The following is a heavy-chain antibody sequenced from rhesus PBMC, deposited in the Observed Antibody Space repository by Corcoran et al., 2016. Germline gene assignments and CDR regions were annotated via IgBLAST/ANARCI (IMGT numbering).Heavy chain of an antibody. CDR1: GFTFSSYV. CDR2: ISESGGTI. CDR3: TRRGYCSGIYCSGSGYGLDS. J-gene: IGHJ6*01. Sequence: DVQLVESGGGLVKPGGSLRLSCVASGFTFSSYVMHWVRQAPGKGLEWVSVISESGGTIYYADSLKVRFTSSRDNAKNSLFLQMNSLRAEDTAVYYCTRRGYCSGIYCSGSGYGLDSWGQGVVVTVSS. V-gene: IGHV3S26*01. D-gene: IGHD2-27*01.